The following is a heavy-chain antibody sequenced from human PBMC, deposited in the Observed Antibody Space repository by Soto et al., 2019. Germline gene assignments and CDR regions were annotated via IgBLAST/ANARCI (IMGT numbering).Heavy chain of an antibody. D-gene: IGHD3-10*01. CDR3: GGSGSYPYYYYYDMDV. J-gene: IGHJ6*02. V-gene: IGHV3-48*02. CDR1: GFTFSSYN. CDR2: ISSSISTI. Sequence: EVPLVESGGGLVQPGGSLRLSCAASGFTFSSYNMNWVRQAPGKGLEWVSYISSSISTIYYADSVKGRFTISRDNAKNSLYLQMNSLRDEDTAVYYCGGSGSYPYYYYYDMDVWGQGTTVTVSS.